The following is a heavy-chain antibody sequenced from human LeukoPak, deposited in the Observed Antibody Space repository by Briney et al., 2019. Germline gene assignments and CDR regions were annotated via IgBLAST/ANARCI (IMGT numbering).Heavy chain of an antibody. Sequence: SETLSLTYTVSGGSISSYYWSWIRQPAGKGLEWIGRIYASGSTNYNPSLKSRVTMSVDTSKNQFSLKLSSVTAADTAVYYCARTRYYYNSRSYGAPYYFDYWGQGTLVTVSS. CDR3: ARTRYYYNSRSYGAPYYFDY. D-gene: IGHD3-10*01. CDR2: IYASGST. V-gene: IGHV4-4*07. J-gene: IGHJ4*02. CDR1: GGSISSYY.